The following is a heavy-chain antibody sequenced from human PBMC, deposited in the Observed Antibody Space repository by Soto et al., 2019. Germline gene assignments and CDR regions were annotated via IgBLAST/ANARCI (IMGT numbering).Heavy chain of an antibody. CDR1: GGSISSGGYY. CDR2: IYYSGST. D-gene: IGHD2-2*01. Sequence: PSETLSLTCTVSGGSISSGGYYWSWIRQHPGKGLEWIGYIYYSGSTYYNPSLKSRVTISVDTSKNQFSLKLSSVTAADTAVYYCARVVPAAHFDYWGQGTLVTVSS. J-gene: IGHJ4*02. CDR3: ARVVPAAHFDY. V-gene: IGHV4-31*03.